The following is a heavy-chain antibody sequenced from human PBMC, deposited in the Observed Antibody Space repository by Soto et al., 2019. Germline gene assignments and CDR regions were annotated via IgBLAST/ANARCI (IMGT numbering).Heavy chain of an antibody. D-gene: IGHD1-26*01. CDR1: GGSFSGYY. V-gene: IGHV4-34*01. CDR2: INHSGST. Sequence: SETLSLTCAVYGGSFSGYYWSWIRQPPGKGLEWIGEINHSGSTNYNPSLKSRVTISVDTSKNQFSLKLSSVTAADTAVYYCARGDAVGATRNFDYWGQGTLVTVSS. CDR3: ARGDAVGATRNFDY. J-gene: IGHJ4*02.